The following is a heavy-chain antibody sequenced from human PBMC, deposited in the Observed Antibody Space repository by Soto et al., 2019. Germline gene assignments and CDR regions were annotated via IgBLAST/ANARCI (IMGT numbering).Heavy chain of an antibody. V-gene: IGHV4-61*05. Sequence: SETLSLTCTVSGGSISSSSYYWGWIRQPPGKGLEWIGYIYYSGSTNYTPSLKRRVTISVDTSKNQFSLKLSSVTAADTAVYYCARGSRNYGDYLDYWGQGTL. CDR3: ARGSRNYGDYLDY. CDR1: GGSISSSSYY. CDR2: IYYSGST. D-gene: IGHD4-17*01. J-gene: IGHJ4*02.